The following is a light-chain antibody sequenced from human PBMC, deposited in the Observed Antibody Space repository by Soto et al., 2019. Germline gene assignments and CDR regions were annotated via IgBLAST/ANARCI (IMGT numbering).Light chain of an antibody. CDR3: QQRSNCPLT. J-gene: IGKJ4*01. V-gene: IGKV3-11*01. CDR1: QSVSSY. Sequence: EIVLTQSAATLSLSPGERATLSCRASQSVSSYLAWYQQKPGQAPRLLIYDASNRATGIPARFSGSGSGTDFTLTISSLEPEDFAVYYCQQRSNCPLTFGGGTKVDIK. CDR2: DAS.